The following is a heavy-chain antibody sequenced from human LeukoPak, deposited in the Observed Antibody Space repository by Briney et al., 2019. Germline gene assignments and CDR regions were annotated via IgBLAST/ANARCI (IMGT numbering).Heavy chain of an antibody. Sequence: PSETLSLTCAVYGGSFNGYYWSWIRQPPGKGLEWIGEINRSGSTNYNPSLKSRVTISVDTSKNQFSLKLSSVTAADTAVYYCARVNDGDRYYYYYYMDVWGKGTTVTVSS. CDR1: GGSFNGYY. CDR2: INRSGST. J-gene: IGHJ6*03. D-gene: IGHD4-17*01. CDR3: ARVNDGDRYYYYYYMDV. V-gene: IGHV4-34*01.